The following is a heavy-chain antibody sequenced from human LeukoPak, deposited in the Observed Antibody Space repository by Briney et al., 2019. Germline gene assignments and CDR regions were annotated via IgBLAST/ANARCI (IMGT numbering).Heavy chain of an antibody. J-gene: IGHJ4*02. D-gene: IGHD6-13*01. CDR3: ARVSAGVH. CDR2: IIPIFGTA. Sequence: GASVKVSCKASGGTFSSYAISWVRQAPGQGLEWMGGIIPIFGTANYAQKFRGRVTITADKSTRTAYMELSSLRSEDTAVYYCARVSAGVHWGQGTLVTVSS. V-gene: IGHV1-69*06. CDR1: GGTFSSYA.